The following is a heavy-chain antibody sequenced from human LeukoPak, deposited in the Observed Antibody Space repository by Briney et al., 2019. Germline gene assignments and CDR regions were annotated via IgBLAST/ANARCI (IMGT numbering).Heavy chain of an antibody. CDR3: AKSLGAAAGNLPPYYYYMDV. V-gene: IGHV3-9*01. CDR2: ISRNSSSI. Sequence: GGSLRLSCAASGFTFSTSAMNWVRQAPGKGLEWISAISRNSSSICYADSVKGRFTISRDNAKNSLYLQMNSLRAEDTALYYCAKSLGAAAGNLPPYYYYMDVWGKGTTVTVSS. J-gene: IGHJ6*03. CDR1: GFTFSTSA. D-gene: IGHD6-13*01.